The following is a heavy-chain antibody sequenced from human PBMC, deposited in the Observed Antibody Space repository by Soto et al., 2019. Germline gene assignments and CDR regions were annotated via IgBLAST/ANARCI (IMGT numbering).Heavy chain of an antibody. CDR2: INPNSGGT. CDR1: GYTFTGYY. Sequence: QVQLVQSGAEVKKPGASVKVSCKASGYTFTGYYMHWVRQAPGQGLEWMGWINPNSGGTNYAQKFQGRVTMTRDTSISTAYMELSRPRSDDTAVYYCARVKSPRIAAAGTPDYWGQGTLVTVSS. D-gene: IGHD6-13*01. V-gene: IGHV1-2*02. J-gene: IGHJ4*02. CDR3: ARVKSPRIAAAGTPDY.